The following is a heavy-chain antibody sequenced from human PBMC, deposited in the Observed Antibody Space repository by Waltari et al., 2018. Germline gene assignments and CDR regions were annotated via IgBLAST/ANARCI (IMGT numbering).Heavy chain of an antibody. J-gene: IGHJ4*02. CDR2: DSYSGSTDYTPS. CDR3: GGDLGGHSPLDF. D-gene: IGHD2-21*02. Sequence: QVQLQESGPGLVKPSGTLSLPCAVSGGSVTSGNWWSWVRQPPGRGLEWIGEDSYSGSTDYTPSNYNPSPKSRVTISVDKPKNQFSLRLSSVTAADTAVYYCGGDLGGHSPLDFWGQGTLVTVSS. V-gene: IGHV4-4*02. CDR1: GGSVTSGNW.